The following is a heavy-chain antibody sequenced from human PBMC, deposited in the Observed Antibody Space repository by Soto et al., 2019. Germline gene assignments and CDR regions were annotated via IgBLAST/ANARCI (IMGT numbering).Heavy chain of an antibody. J-gene: IGHJ5*02. V-gene: IGHV3-21*01. CDR3: ARAILEWLLPNNWFDP. CDR2: ISSSSSYI. Sequence: LRLSCAASGFTFSSYSMNWVRQAPGKGLEWVSSISSSSSYIYYADSVKGRFTISRDNAKNSLYLQMNSLRAEDTAVYYCARAILEWLLPNNWFDPWGQGTLVTVSS. CDR1: GFTFSSYS. D-gene: IGHD3-3*01.